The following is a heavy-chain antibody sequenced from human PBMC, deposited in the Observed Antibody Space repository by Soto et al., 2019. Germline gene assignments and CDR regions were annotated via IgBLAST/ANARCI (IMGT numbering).Heavy chain of an antibody. CDR1: GGSFSGYY. Sequence: QVQLQQWGAGLLKPSETLSLTCAVYGGSFSGYYWSWIRQPPGKGLEWIGEINHSGSTNYNPSLKGRVTISVDTSKNQFSLKLSSVTAADTAVYYCARGLRGYDFWSGYPNWFDPWGQGTLVTVSS. CDR3: ARGLRGYDFWSGYPNWFDP. D-gene: IGHD3-3*01. V-gene: IGHV4-34*01. CDR2: INHSGST. J-gene: IGHJ5*02.